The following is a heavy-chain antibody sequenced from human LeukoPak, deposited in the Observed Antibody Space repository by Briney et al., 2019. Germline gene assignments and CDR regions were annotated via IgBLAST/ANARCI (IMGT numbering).Heavy chain of an antibody. CDR1: GGSISTSSYY. CDR3: ARGRSVRWLQTQRFFDY. Sequence: PSETLSLTCTVSGGSISTSSYYWGWVRQPPGKGLEWIGEINHSGSTNYNPSLKSRVTISVDTSKNQFSLKLSSVTAADTAVYYCARGRSVRWLQTQRFFDYWGQGTLVTVSS. J-gene: IGHJ4*02. CDR2: INHSGST. V-gene: IGHV4-39*07. D-gene: IGHD5-24*01.